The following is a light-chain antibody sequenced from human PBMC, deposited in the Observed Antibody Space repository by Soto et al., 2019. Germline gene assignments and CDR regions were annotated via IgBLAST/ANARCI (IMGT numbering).Light chain of an antibody. CDR2: EVS. J-gene: IGLJ1*01. V-gene: IGLV2-8*01. CDR3: CSYGGGNNFYV. Sequence: PPSASGSPGQSVTISCTGTSSDIGTYDYVSWYQHLPDKAPKLIIYEVSKRPSGVPDRFSGSKSGNTASLTVSGLQAEDGGDYYCCSYGGGNNFYVFGTGTKVTVL. CDR1: SSDIGTYDY.